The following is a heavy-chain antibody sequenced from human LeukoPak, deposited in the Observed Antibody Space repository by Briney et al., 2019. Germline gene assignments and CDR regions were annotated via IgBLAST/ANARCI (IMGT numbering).Heavy chain of an antibody. J-gene: IGHJ3*02. Sequence: GGSLRLSCAASGFTFSSYATSWVRQAPGKGLEWVSGISASGGSTFYADSVKGRFTISRDTSRNTLYLQMNGLRVEDTAVYYCAKDSKGTTWLDAFDIWGQGTMVTVSS. D-gene: IGHD1-26*01. V-gene: IGHV3-23*01. CDR1: GFTFSSYA. CDR3: AKDSKGTTWLDAFDI. CDR2: ISASGGST.